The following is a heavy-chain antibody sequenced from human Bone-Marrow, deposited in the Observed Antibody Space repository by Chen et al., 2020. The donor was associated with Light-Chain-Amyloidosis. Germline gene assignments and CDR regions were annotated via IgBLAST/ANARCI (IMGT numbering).Heavy chain of an antibody. J-gene: IGHJ4*02. V-gene: IGHV3-53*01. D-gene: IGHD4-17*01. CDR2: LYTGGST. Sequence: EVQLVESGGGLIQPGGARRPSCAATDLTGSSNYMSGVRQAPGKGLEGVSVLYTGGSTYYADSVKGRFTISRDNSKNTLYLQMSSLRAEDTAVYYCARVRDPTYGGLDYWGQGTLVTVSS. CDR3: ARVRDPTYGGLDY. CDR1: DLTGSSNY.